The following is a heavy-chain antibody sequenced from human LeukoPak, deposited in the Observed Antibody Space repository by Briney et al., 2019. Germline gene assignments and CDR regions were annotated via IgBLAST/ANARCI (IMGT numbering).Heavy chain of an antibody. CDR2: IYHSGST. Sequence: PSETLSLTCAVSGGSISSGGYSWSWIRQPPGKGLEWIGYIYHSGSTYYNPSLKSRVTISVDRSKNQFSLKLSSVTAADTAVYYCARGGYKFRYYFDYWGQGTLVTVSS. V-gene: IGHV4-30-2*01. J-gene: IGHJ4*02. D-gene: IGHD5-24*01. CDR3: ARGGYKFRYYFDY. CDR1: GGSISSGGYS.